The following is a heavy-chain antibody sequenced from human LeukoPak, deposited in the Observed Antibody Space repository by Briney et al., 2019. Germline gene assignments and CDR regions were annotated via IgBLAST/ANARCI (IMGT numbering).Heavy chain of an antibody. CDR1: GYTFSNYG. D-gene: IGHD2-2*01. CDR3: ARDGCSCTSSMCWFDP. CDR2: SSAYNGNT. V-gene: IGHV1-18*01. J-gene: IGHJ5*02. Sequence: ASVTVSCTASGYTFSNYGISWVRQAPGQGLEWMGWSSAYNGNTNYAQKLQGRVTMTTDTTTSTAYMELRSLGSDDTAVYYCARDGCSCTSSMCWFDPWGQGTLVTVSS.